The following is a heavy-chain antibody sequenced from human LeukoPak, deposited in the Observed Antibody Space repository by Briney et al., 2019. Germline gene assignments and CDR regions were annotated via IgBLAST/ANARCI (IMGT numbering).Heavy chain of an antibody. Sequence: ASVKVSCKASGYTFTGYYMHWVRQAPGQGLEWMGWINPNSGGTNYAQKFQGRVTVTRDTSISKAYMELSRLRSDDTAVYYCARSYYYGSGSYVANWFDPWGQGTLVTVSS. J-gene: IGHJ5*02. CDR2: INPNSGGT. CDR1: GYTFTGYY. D-gene: IGHD3-10*01. V-gene: IGHV1-2*02. CDR3: ARSYYYGSGSYVANWFDP.